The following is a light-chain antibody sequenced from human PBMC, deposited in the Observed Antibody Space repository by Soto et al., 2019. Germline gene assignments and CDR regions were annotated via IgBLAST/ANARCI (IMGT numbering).Light chain of an antibody. CDR1: SSSKW. CDR2: DAS. Sequence: DIQMTQSPSTLAASVGDTVTMTCRSSSKWLAWYQQKPGKAPKFLIYDASSLQSGAPSRFSGSGSGTQFTLTIRSLQPDDFATYYCQLYNSYPWTFGQGAIVDIK. V-gene: IGKV1-5*01. CDR3: QLYNSYPWT. J-gene: IGKJ1*01.